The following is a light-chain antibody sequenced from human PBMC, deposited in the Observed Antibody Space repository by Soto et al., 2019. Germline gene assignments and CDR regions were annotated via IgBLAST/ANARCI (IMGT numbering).Light chain of an antibody. J-gene: IGLJ1*01. V-gene: IGLV2-23*02. CDR1: SSDVGSYNL. CDR3: CSYSGSSSHV. CDR2: EVN. Sequence: QSALTQPASVSGSPGQSITISCTGTSSDVGSYNLVSWYQQHPGNAPKLLIYEVNKRPSGVSNRFSGSKSGNTASLTISGRQGEDEADYYCCSYSGSSSHVFGTGTKLTVL.